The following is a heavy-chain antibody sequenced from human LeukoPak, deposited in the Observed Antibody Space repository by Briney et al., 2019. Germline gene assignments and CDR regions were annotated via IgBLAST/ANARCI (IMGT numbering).Heavy chain of an antibody. CDR3: ARVSQYYYYYYIDV. CDR2: ISYSGTT. D-gene: IGHD2/OR15-2a*01. V-gene: IGHV4-39*07. CDR1: GGSIRSTNYY. J-gene: IGHJ6*03. Sequence: PSETLSLTCTVSGGSIRSTNYYWGWIRQPPGKGLEWIGSISYSGTTYYNPSLKSRVTIAVDTSKIQFSLNLSSVTAADTAVYYCARVSQYYYYYYIDVWGKGTTVTVSS.